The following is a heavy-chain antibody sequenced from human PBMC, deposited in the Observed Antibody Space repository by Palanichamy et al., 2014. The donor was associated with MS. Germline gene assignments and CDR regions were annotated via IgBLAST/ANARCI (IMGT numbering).Heavy chain of an antibody. D-gene: IGHD6-6*01. CDR2: IGSSGSTI. J-gene: IGHJ4*02. CDR1: GFTFSTYE. Sequence: EVQLVESGGGLVQPGGSLRLSCAASGFTFSTYEMNWVRQAPGKGLEWVSYIGSSGSTIYYADSVKGRFTISRDNAKNSLYLQMNSLGAEDTAVYYCASGEYGSTSVTLYFDYWGQGTLVTVS. V-gene: IGHV3-48*03. CDR3: ASGEYGSTSVTLYFDY.